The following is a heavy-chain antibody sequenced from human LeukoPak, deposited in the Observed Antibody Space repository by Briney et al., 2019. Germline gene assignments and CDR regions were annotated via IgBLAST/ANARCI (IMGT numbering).Heavy chain of an antibody. V-gene: IGHV4-30-4*01. D-gene: IGHD4-17*01. J-gene: IGHJ6*02. CDR2: IYYSGST. CDR1: GGSISSGDYY. Sequence: SETLSLTCTVSGGSISSGDYYWSWIRQPPGKGLEWIGYIYYSGSTYYNPSLKSRVTISVDTSKNQFSLKLSSVTAAETAVYYCARGPDYGDSLYYYYGMDVWGQGTTVTVSS. CDR3: ARGPDYGDSLYYYYGMDV.